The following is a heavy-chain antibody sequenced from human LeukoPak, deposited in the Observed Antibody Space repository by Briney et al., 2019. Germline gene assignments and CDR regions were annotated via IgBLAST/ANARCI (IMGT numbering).Heavy chain of an antibody. D-gene: IGHD3-22*01. Sequence: ASVKVSCKASGYTFTSYDLNWVRQPTGQELEWMGWMNPNSGNTGYAQKFQGRVTMTRNTSISTAYMELSSLRSEDTAVYYCARGDSSGHLDYWGQGTLVTVSS. CDR2: MNPNSGNT. CDR3: ARGDSSGHLDY. V-gene: IGHV1-8*01. CDR1: GYTFTSYD. J-gene: IGHJ4*02.